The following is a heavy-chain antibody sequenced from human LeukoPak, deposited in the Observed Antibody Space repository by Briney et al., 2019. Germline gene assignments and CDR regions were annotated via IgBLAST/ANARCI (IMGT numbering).Heavy chain of an antibody. CDR2: ISSSGSTI. Sequence: PGGSLRLSCAASGFTFSDYYMSWIRQAPGKGLEWVSYISSSGSTIYYADSVKGRFTISRDNAKNSLYLQMNSLRAEDTAVYYCASPSPGYCSSTSCGGYYYMDVWGKGTTVTVSS. D-gene: IGHD2-2*01. J-gene: IGHJ6*03. CDR3: ASPSPGYCSSTSCGGYYYMDV. V-gene: IGHV3-11*04. CDR1: GFTFSDYY.